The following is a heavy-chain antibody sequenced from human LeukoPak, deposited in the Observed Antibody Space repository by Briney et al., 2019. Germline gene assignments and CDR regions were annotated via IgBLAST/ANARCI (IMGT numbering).Heavy chain of an antibody. CDR3: ARDFIAAAGSHAFDI. D-gene: IGHD6-13*01. Sequence: SETLSLTCAVYGGSFSGYYWSWIRQPPGKGLEWIGEITHSGSTKYNPSLKSRVTISVDTSKNQFSLKLSSVTAADTAVYYCARDFIAAAGSHAFDIWGQGTMVTVSS. J-gene: IGHJ3*02. V-gene: IGHV4-34*01. CDR1: GGSFSGYY. CDR2: ITHSGST.